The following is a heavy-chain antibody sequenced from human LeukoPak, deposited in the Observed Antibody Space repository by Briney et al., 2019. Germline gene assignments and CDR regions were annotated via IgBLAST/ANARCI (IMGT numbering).Heavy chain of an antibody. J-gene: IGHJ3*02. CDR2: IYTSGST. CDR3: ARVLSSGYLERDAFDI. CDR1: GGSISSYY. Sequence: SETLSLTCTVSGGSISSYYWSWIRQPAGKGLEWIGRIYTSGSTNYNPSLKSRVTVSVDTSKNQFSLKLSSVTAADTAVYYCARVLSSGYLERDAFDIWGQGTMVTVSS. V-gene: IGHV4-4*07. D-gene: IGHD3-22*01.